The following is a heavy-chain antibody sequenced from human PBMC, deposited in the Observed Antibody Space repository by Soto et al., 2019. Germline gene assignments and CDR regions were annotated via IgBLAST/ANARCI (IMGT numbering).Heavy chain of an antibody. CDR2: MNPYNGNA. J-gene: IGHJ4*02. V-gene: IGHV1-8*01. CDR1: GYTFITYD. Sequence: SVKGSCKASGYTFITYDINWGRQAPGQGLEWMGWMNPYNGNAGYAQKFQGRVTMTRNTSISTAYMELTSLKSNDTAVYFCARRKERSGPHYFDSWGQGTLVTVSS. D-gene: IGHD1-1*01. CDR3: ARRKERSGPHYFDS.